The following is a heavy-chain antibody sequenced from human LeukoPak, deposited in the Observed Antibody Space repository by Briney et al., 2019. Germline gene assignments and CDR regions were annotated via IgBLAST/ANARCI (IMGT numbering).Heavy chain of an antibody. CDR3: ARDQTPFY. CDR2: ISWNSGSI. CDR1: GFTFSDYY. Sequence: PGGSLRLSCAASGFTFSDYYMTWIRQAPGKGLEWVSGISWNSGSIGYADSVKGRFTISRDNAKSSMWLQTNSLRDEDTAVYYCARDQTPFYWGQGSLVTVSS. D-gene: IGHD2-15*01. V-gene: IGHV3-11*04. J-gene: IGHJ4*02.